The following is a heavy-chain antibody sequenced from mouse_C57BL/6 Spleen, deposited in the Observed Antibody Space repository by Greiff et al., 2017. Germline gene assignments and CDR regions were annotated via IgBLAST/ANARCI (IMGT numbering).Heavy chain of an antibody. D-gene: IGHD1-1*01. CDR1: GYTFTSYW. CDR2: IHPNSGST. J-gene: IGHJ4*01. Sequence: QVQLQQPGAELVKPGASVKLSCKASGYTFTSYWMPWVKQRPGQGLEWIGMIHPNSGSTNYNEKFKSKATLTVDKSSSTAYMQLSSLTSEDSAVYYCARGGVVSSSYYYAMEYWGQGTSVTVSS. CDR3: ARGGVVSSSYYYAMEY. V-gene: IGHV1-64*01.